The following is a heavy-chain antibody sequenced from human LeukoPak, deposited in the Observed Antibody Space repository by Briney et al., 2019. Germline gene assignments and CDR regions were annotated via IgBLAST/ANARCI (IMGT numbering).Heavy chain of an antibody. D-gene: IGHD6-13*01. CDR1: GFTFSSYS. J-gene: IGHJ4*02. CDR2: ISSSSSYI. CDR3: ARETRGAAAGMDY. Sequence: GGSLRLSCAASGFTFSSYSMNWVRQAPGKGLEWVSSISSSSSYIYYADSVKGRFTISRDNAKNSLYLQMNSLRAEDTAVYYCARETRGAAAGMDYWGQGTLVTVSS. V-gene: IGHV3-21*01.